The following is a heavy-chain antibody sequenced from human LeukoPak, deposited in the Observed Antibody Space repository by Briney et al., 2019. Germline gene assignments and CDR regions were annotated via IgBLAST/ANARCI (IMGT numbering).Heavy chain of an antibody. CDR2: ISTSSSQK. Sequence: GGSLRLSCVGSGVIVRSNYMIWVRQAPGKGLEWISSISTSSSQKNYADSVKGRFSISRDNANNSLFLQLNSLRGDDTALYYCARVGLLVNGAFDIWGQGTMVTVSS. D-gene: IGHD2-8*01. CDR1: GVIVRSNY. CDR3: ARVGLLVNGAFDI. V-gene: IGHV3-21*01. J-gene: IGHJ3*02.